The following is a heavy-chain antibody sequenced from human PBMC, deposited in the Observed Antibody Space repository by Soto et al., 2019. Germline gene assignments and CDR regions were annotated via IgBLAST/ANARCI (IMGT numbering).Heavy chain of an antibody. J-gene: IGHJ6*02. CDR1: GYTFTSYD. Sequence: QVQLVQSGAEVKKPGASVKVSCKASGYTFTSYDINWVRQATGQGLEWMGWMNPNSGNTGYAQKFPXXVTMPRNTSISTAYMELSSLRSEDTAVYYCAREKTSYGMDVWGQGTTVTVSS. CDR3: AREKTSYGMDV. V-gene: IGHV1-8*01. CDR2: MNPNSGNT.